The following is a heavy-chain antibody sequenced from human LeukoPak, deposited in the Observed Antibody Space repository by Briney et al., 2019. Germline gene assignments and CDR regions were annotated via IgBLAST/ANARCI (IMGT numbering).Heavy chain of an antibody. D-gene: IGHD3-10*01. V-gene: IGHV3-53*04. CDR2: IYTDDNT. CDR1: GFTVNSNY. Sequence: GGSLRLSCAAPGFTVNSNYMSWVRQAPGKGLEWVSLIYTDDNTLYADSVKGRFTISRHNSKNTLLLQMNSLRAEDTAVYYCAKIWQTRLSRGFDFDAWGQGTLVTVSS. J-gene: IGHJ4*02. CDR3: AKIWQTRLSRGFDFDA.